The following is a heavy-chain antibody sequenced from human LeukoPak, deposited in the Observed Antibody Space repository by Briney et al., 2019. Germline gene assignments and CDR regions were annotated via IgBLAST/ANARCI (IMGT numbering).Heavy chain of an antibody. J-gene: IGHJ4*02. CDR1: RFTFSKNW. D-gene: IGHD6-13*01. Sequence: GGPLRLSCVASRFTFSKNWMHWVRQAPGKGLVWVSRIQGDGSNTKYADSVKGRFSISRDNDKNTVYLQMNSLRAEDTGIYYCARGTSAGGPISPFDFWGQGTVVTVSS. CDR2: IQGDGSNT. V-gene: IGHV3-74*01. CDR3: ARGTSAGGPISPFDF.